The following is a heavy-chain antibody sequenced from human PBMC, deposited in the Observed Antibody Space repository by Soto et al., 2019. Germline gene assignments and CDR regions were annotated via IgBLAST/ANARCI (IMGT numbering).Heavy chain of an antibody. J-gene: IGHJ4*02. D-gene: IGHD3-16*01. CDR3: AINYGTLIGANYFDY. CDR1: GFTFSNYA. CDR2: ISGSGGST. Sequence: PGGSLRLSCAASGFTFSNYALAWVRQAPGKGLEWVSGISGSGGSTFYPDSVKGRFTISRDNSKNTLYLQMNSLRAEDTAVYHCAINYGTLIGANYFDYWGQGALVTVSS. V-gene: IGHV3-23*01.